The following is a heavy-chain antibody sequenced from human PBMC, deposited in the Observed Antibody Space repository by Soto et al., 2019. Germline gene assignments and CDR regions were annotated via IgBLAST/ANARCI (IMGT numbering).Heavy chain of an antibody. CDR2: IVTSNSYT. Sequence: QVQLVESGGGLVKPGGSLRLSCVVSGFIFSDYYMTWIRQAPGKGLEWVSYIVTSNSYTNYADSVKGRFTISSDNAKSSLYLQINNLRAEDTAVYYCALINYNYPSGRIYWGQGTQVTVSS. J-gene: IGHJ4*02. V-gene: IGHV3-11*06. D-gene: IGHD3-10*01. CDR1: GFIFSDYY. CDR3: ALINYNYPSGRIY.